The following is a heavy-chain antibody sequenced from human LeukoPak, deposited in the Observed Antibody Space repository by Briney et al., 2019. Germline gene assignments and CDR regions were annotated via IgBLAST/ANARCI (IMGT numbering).Heavy chain of an antibody. CDR2: INPNSGGT. CDR1: GYTFTGYY. Sequence: ASVKVSCKASGYTFTGYYMHWVRQAPGQGLEWMGWINPNSGGTNYAQKFQGRVTMTRDTSISTAYMELSRLRSDDTAVYYCASLGTTGTTGLDIYYYYMDVWGKGTTVTVSS. D-gene: IGHD1-1*01. CDR3: ASLGTTGTTGLDIYYYYMDV. V-gene: IGHV1-2*02. J-gene: IGHJ6*03.